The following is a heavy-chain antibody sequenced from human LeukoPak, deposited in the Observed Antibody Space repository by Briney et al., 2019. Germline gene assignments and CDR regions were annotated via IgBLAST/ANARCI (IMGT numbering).Heavy chain of an antibody. J-gene: IGHJ6*02. CDR3: YGEFHYYYGMDV. CDR1: GGSISTSDYY. CDR2: IFYSGNT. D-gene: IGHD3-10*01. Sequence: PSETLSLTCPVSGGSISTSDYYWNWIRQPPGKGLEWIGYIFYSGNTYYNPSLKSRLTISVDTSKNEFSLKLRPVTAADTAVYYCYGEFHYYYGMDVWGQGTTVTVSS. V-gene: IGHV4-30-4*01.